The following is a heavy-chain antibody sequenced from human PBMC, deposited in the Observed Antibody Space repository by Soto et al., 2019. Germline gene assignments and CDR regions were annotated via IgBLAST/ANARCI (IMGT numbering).Heavy chain of an antibody. D-gene: IGHD1-26*01. CDR3: ARTGLLSYYFYY. J-gene: IGHJ4*02. CDR1: GGTFSSYA. V-gene: IGHV1-69*12. Sequence: QVQLVQSGAEVKKPGSSVKVSCKASGGTFSSYAISWVRQAPGQGLEWMGGIIPIFGTANYAQKFQGRVTISAGESTSTASMELSSLRSADTAVYYCARTGLLSYYFYYWGQGTLVTVSS. CDR2: IIPIFGTA.